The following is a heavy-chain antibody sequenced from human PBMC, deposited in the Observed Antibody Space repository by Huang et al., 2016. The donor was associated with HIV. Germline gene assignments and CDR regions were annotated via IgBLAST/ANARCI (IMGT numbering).Heavy chain of an antibody. CDR3: AREIMISFGGPFDS. D-gene: IGHD3-16*01. CDR1: GGSFRGYF. Sequence: QVQLEQWGAGLLKPSETLSLTCAVYGGSFRGYFWNWIRPSPGKGLEWIGQINHAGVTDYNPSLKSRATISVDTSKNQFSLRLTSVTAADTAIYYCAREIMISFGGPFDSWGHGNLVTVSS. J-gene: IGHJ5*01. V-gene: IGHV4-34*02. CDR2: INHAGVT.